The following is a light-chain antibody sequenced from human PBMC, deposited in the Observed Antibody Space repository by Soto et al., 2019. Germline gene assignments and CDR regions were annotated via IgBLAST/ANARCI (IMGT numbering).Light chain of an antibody. Sequence: EIVMTQSPATLSVSPGERATLSCRASQTLYNNLAWYQQNLGQAPRLLIYGASARATDIPARFSGSGSGTECTLTISGLQSEDFAIYYCQQYSDWPLTFGGGTKVEIK. CDR3: QQYSDWPLT. CDR1: QTLYNN. CDR2: GAS. V-gene: IGKV3-15*01. J-gene: IGKJ4*01.